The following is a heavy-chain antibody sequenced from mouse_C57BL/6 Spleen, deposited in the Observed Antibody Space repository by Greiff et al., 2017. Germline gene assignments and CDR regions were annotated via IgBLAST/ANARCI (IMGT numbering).Heavy chain of an antibody. CDR1: GFTFSSYG. Sequence: EVQGVESGGDLVKPGGSLKLSCAASGFTFSSYGMSWVRQTPDKRLEWVATISSGGSYTYYPDSVKGRFTISRDNAKNTLYLQMSSLKSEDTAMYYGARLYGYDGYYGDYWGQGTTLTVSS. J-gene: IGHJ2*01. CDR3: ARLYGYDGYYGDY. CDR2: ISSGGSYT. V-gene: IGHV5-6*01. D-gene: IGHD2-2*01.